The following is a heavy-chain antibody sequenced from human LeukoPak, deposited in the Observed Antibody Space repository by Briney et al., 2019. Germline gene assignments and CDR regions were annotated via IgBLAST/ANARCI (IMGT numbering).Heavy chain of an antibody. CDR2: IGSDGSST. CDR1: GFTFSNYW. CDR3: ARGPIVGATTWFDP. V-gene: IGHV3-74*01. J-gene: IGHJ5*02. Sequence: GGSLRLSCAASGFTFSNYWMHWVRQTPGKGLVWVSRIGSDGSSTSYADSVKGLFTISRDNAKNMLYLQMNSLRVEDTAVYYCARGPIVGATTWFDPWGQGTLVTVSS. D-gene: IGHD1-26*01.